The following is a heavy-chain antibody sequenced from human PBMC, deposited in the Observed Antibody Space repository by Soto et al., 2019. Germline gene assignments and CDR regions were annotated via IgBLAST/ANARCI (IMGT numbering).Heavy chain of an antibody. D-gene: IGHD3-10*01. CDR1: GGKFIIYA. CDR2: FRTGGDDATT. Sequence: VGSLRLWCTAAGGKFIIYARSWIRQGQGKGLEWVSGFRTGGDDATTYYADSVKGRFTISRDNSKNMLFLQMNSLRAEDTAIYYCAKKANSGPGSQYFDNWGQGTLVPGSS. V-gene: IGHV3-23*01. CDR3: AKKANSGPGSQYFDN. J-gene: IGHJ4*02.